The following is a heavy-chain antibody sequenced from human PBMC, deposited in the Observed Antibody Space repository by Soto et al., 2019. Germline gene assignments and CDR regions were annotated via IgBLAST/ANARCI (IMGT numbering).Heavy chain of an antibody. V-gene: IGHV3-21*01. J-gene: IGHJ4*02. Sequence: GSGGGPVRPGGSLKLSCAASGFNFITYSLSWVRQAPGKGLEWGASISSSAVYIDYADSVEGRFTISRDNANNSLYLQMNSLRAEDTATYHCVRDGLDYYDTERLHFDNWGQGTLVTVSS. CDR2: ISSSAVYI. D-gene: IGHD3-22*01. CDR1: GFNFITYS. CDR3: VRDGLDYYDTERLHFDN.